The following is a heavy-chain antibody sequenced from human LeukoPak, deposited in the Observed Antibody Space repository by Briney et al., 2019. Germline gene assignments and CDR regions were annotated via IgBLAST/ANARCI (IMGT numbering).Heavy chain of an antibody. CDR3: AKGNWRPAAAGTVGVFDY. CDR1: GFTFSSYA. V-gene: IGHV3-23*01. J-gene: IGHJ4*02. Sequence: GGSLRLSCAASGFTFSSYAMSWVRQAPGKGLEWVSAISGSGGSTYYADSVKGRFTISRDNSKNTLYLQMNSLRAEDTAVYYCAKGNWRPAAAGTVGVFDYWGQGTLVTVSS. CDR2: ISGSGGST. D-gene: IGHD6-13*01.